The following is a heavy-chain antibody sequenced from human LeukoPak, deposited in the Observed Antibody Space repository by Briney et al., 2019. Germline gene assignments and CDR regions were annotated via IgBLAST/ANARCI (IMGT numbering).Heavy chain of an antibody. V-gene: IGHV3-48*02. Sequence: PGGSLRLSCAASGFTFSSYSMNWVRQAPGKGLEWISFISNSRSTIYYADSVKGRFTISRDNGKNSLYLEMNSLRDEDTAMYYCTRGWFKELLPSKFDYWGQGTLVTVSS. CDR1: GFTFSSYS. D-gene: IGHD3-10*01. CDR2: ISNSRSTI. J-gene: IGHJ4*02. CDR3: TRGWFKELLPSKFDY.